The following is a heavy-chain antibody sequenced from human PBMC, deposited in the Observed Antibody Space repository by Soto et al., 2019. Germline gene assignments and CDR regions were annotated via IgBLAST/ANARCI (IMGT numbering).Heavy chain of an antibody. V-gene: IGHV4-31*03. J-gene: IGHJ3*02. D-gene: IGHD3-3*01. Sequence: QVQLQESGPGLVKPSQTLSLTCTVSGGSISSGGYYWSWIRQHPGKGLVGIGYIYYSGSTYYNPSLTSRVNSSVDTSQNQFYLKLSSVTAAETAVYYCAATTRCLEWLSTLAALDIWGQGTMVPVSS. CDR1: GGSISSGGYY. CDR2: IYYSGST. CDR3: AATTRCLEWLSTLAALDI.